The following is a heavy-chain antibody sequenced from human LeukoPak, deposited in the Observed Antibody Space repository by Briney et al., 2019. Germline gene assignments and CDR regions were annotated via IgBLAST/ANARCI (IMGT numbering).Heavy chain of an antibody. V-gene: IGHV3-23*01. Sequence: GGSLRLSCAVSGFTFSSYAMSWVRQAPGKGLEWVSAISGSGGSTYYADSVKGRFTISRDNSKNTLYLQMNSLRAEDTAVYYCAKGFDYAVWYYFDYWGQGTLVTVSS. D-gene: IGHD4-17*01. CDR1: GFTFSSYA. CDR3: AKGFDYAVWYYFDY. J-gene: IGHJ4*02. CDR2: ISGSGGST.